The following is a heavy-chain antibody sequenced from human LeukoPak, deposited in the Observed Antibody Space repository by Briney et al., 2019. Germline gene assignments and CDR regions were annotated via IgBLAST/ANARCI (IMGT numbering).Heavy chain of an antibody. Sequence: ESSVKVSCQASGYTFTSNYIHWVRQAPGQGLEWMGMTYPRDGSTSYAQKFQGRVTVTRDTSTSTVHMELSGLRSEDTAVYYCARDQEGFDYWGQGTLVTVSS. V-gene: IGHV1-46*01. CDR2: TYPRDGST. CDR1: GYTFTSNY. J-gene: IGHJ4*02. CDR3: ARDQEGFDY.